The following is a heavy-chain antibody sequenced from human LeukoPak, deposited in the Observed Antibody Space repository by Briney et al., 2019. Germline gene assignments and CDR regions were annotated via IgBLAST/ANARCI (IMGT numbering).Heavy chain of an antibody. CDR2: MYINTVTT. CDR3: ERDGSNYYFDY. D-gene: IGHD5-24*01. CDR1: VFIVSSNH. J-gene: IGHJ4*02. V-gene: IGHV3-66*01. Sequence: GGALRLSCAPSVFIVSSNHMNWGLQTPGKGVECVSIMYINTVTTHYEDSVKGRFTISRDNSKNTLYLQMNNLRAEDSAVYYCERDGSNYYFDYWGQGTLVTVSS.